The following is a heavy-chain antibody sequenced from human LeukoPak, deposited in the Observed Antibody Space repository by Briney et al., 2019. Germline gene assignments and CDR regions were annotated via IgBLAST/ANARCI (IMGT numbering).Heavy chain of an antibody. D-gene: IGHD3-22*01. Sequence: ASVKVSCKASGGTFSSYAISWVRQAPGQGLEWMGWISAYNGNTNYAQKLQGRVTMTTDTSTSTAYMELRSLRSDDTAVYYCAREPDYDSLDYWGQGTLVTVSS. CDR3: AREPDYDSLDY. CDR2: ISAYNGNT. V-gene: IGHV1-18*01. J-gene: IGHJ4*02. CDR1: GGTFSSYA.